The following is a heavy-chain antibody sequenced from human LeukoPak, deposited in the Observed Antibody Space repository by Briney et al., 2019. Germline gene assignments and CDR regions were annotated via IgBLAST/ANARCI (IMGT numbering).Heavy chain of an antibody. CDR3: GRPLGCFSSGCPYDAFDI. V-gene: IGHV4-39*01. CDR2: IYYGGSS. D-gene: IGHD2-2*01. J-gene: IGHJ3*02. Sequence: PSETLSLTCTVSGGSISSGTYYWGWIRQPPGKGLEWIGNIYYGGSSYSNPSLKSRLTISVDTSKNQFSLKLSSVTAADTAVYYCGRPLGCFSSGCPYDAFDIWGHGTMVTVSS. CDR1: GGSISSGTYY.